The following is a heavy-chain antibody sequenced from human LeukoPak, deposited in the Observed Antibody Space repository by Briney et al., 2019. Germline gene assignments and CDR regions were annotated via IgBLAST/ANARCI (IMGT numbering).Heavy chain of an antibody. CDR3: TRDSGTWFDP. Sequence: PSETLSLTCAVYGGSFSGYYWSWIRQPAGKGLEWIGRIYTNENTNYSPSLKSRVTMSVDTSKNQIFLKLSSVTAADAGVYYCTRDSGTWFDPWGQGNQVTVSS. J-gene: IGHJ5*02. CDR2: IYTNENT. D-gene: IGHD1-26*01. CDR1: GGSFSGYY. V-gene: IGHV4-4*07.